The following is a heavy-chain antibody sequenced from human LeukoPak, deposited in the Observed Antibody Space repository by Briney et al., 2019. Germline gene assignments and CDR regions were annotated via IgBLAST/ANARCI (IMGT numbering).Heavy chain of an antibody. CDR3: ATVGVSRYSTPFDY. V-gene: IGHV1-18*01. Sequence: GASVKVSCKASGYTFTSYGISWVRQAPGQGLEWMGWISAYNGNTNYAQKLQGRVTMTTDTSTSTAYMELRSLRSEDTAVYYCATVGVSRYSTPFDYWGQGTLVTVSS. CDR2: ISAYNGNT. D-gene: IGHD5-12*01. J-gene: IGHJ4*02. CDR1: GYTFTSYG.